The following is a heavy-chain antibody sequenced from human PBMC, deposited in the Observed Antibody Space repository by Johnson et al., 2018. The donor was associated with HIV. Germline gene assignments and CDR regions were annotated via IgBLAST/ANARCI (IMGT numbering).Heavy chain of an antibody. V-gene: IGHV3-33*01. CDR1: GFIFSTYG. Sequence: QVQLVESGGGLVKPGGSLRLSCAASGFIFSTYGMHWVRQAPGKGLEWVAVMRYDGSNRYYAESVKGRFTISRDKSKNTLYLKMNSLRVEDTTIYYCASNDDSSLDAFDIWGQGTMVTVSS. J-gene: IGHJ3*02. D-gene: IGHD3-22*01. CDR2: MRYDGSNR. CDR3: ASNDDSSLDAFDI.